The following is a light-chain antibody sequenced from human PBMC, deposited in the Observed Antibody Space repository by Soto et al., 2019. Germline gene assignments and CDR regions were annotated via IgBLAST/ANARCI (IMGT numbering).Light chain of an antibody. V-gene: IGKV1-39*01. Sequence: DIQITHSPSSLSASVGDRVTITCRASQSISSYLNWYQQKPGKAPKLLIYAASSLQSGVPSRFSGSGSGTDFTLTISSLQPEDFATYYCQQSYSTVWTFGQGTKVDIK. CDR3: QQSYSTVWT. CDR2: AAS. CDR1: QSISSY. J-gene: IGKJ1*01.